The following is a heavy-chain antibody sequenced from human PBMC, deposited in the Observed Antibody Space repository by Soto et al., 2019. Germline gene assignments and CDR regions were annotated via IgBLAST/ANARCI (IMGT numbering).Heavy chain of an antibody. J-gene: IGHJ6*02. D-gene: IGHD3-10*01. CDR2: INAGNGNT. CDR1: GYTFTSYA. CDR3: ARDPYGSGSYYEGPEDYYYYGMDV. Sequence: QVQLVQSGAEVKKPGASVKVSCKASGYTFTSYAMHWVRQAPGQRLEWMGWINAGNGNTKYSQKFQGRVTITRDTSASTAYMELSSLRSEDTAVYYCARDPYGSGSYYEGPEDYYYYGMDVWGQGTTVTVSS. V-gene: IGHV1-3*01.